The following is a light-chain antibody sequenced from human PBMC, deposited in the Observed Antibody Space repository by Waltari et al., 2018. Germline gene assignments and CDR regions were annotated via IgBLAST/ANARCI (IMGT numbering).Light chain of an antibody. CDR2: RDD. J-gene: IGLJ3*02. CDR3: AAWDDSLSGRV. CDR1: GSNIGANY. V-gene: IGLV1-47*01. Sequence: QSVLTQPPSASGTPGQRVTISCSGSGSNIGANYVYWYHQLPGMAPKLLIYRDDERPSGFPDRFSGSKSGTSASLAISGLRSEDAGDYYCAAWDDSLSGRVFGGGTKLTVL.